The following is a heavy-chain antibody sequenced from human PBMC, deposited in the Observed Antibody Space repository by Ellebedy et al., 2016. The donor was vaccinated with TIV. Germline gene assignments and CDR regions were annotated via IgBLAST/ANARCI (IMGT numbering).Heavy chain of an antibody. CDR3: TRDRGGSYDVPLDY. J-gene: IGHJ4*02. CDR2: IKRKIDGGTT. D-gene: IGHD1-26*01. V-gene: IGHV3-15*01. Sequence: GESLKISXAASGFTFTNAWMSWVRQAPGKGLEWVGRIKRKIDGGTTDYAAPVKDRFTISRDDSKDTLYLQMNSLKTEDTAVYYCTRDRGGSYDVPLDYWGQGTLVTVSS. CDR1: GFTFTNAW.